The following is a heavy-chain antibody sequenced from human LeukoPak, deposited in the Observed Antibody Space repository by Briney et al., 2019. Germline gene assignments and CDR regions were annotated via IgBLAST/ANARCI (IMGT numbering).Heavy chain of an antibody. CDR1: GGSISSSSYY. CDR2: IYYSGST. CDR3: ARRNRGVGTSPDY. D-gene: IGHD1-1*01. Sequence: SETLSLTCTVSGGSISSSSYYWGWIRQPPGKGLEWIGSIYYSGSTYYNPSLKSRVTIYVGTSKNQFSLNLNSVTAADTAVYYCARRNRGVGTSPDYWGQGTLVTVSS. J-gene: IGHJ4*02. V-gene: IGHV4-39*01.